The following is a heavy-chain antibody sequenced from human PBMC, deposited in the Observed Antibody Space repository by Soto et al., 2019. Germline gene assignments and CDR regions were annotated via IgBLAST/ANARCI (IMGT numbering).Heavy chain of an antibody. J-gene: IGHJ5*02. CDR3: ARGSLKLLLENWFDP. CDR2: ISAYNGNT. Sequence: GASVKVSFKASCYTFTRYGISWGRQAPGQGLEWMGWISAYNGNTNYAQKLQGRVTMTTDTSTSTAYMELRSLRSDDTAVYYCARGSLKLLLENWFDPWGQGTLVTVSS. D-gene: IGHD2-15*01. CDR1: CYTFTRYG. V-gene: IGHV1-18*01.